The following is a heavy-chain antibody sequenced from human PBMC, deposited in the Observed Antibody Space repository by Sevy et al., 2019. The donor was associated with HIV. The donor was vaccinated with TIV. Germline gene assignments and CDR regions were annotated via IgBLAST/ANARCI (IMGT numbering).Heavy chain of an antibody. CDR1: GGSISSGDYY. D-gene: IGHD2-2*01. CDR2: IYYSGIT. V-gene: IGHV4-30-4*01. J-gene: IGHJ5*02. Sequence: SETLSLTCSVSGGSISSGDYYWTWMRQSPGKGLEWIGYIYYSGITYYNPSLKSRVIISLDTVKNQFSLKLSFVTAADTAVYYCARYCTRTSPHNWFDPWGQGTLVTVSS. CDR3: ARYCTRTSPHNWFDP.